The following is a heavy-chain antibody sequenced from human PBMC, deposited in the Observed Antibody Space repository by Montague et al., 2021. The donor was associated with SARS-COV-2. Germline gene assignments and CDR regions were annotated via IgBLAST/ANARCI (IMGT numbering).Heavy chain of an antibody. Sequence: SETLSLTCTVSGGSISRYYWSWIRQPPGKGLEWIGEINHSGSTNXNPSLKSRVTISVDTSNNQFSLKLTSVTAADTAVYYCARGPTNNIGMVATRLDYWGQGTLVTVSS. J-gene: IGHJ4*02. V-gene: IGHV4-34*01. CDR1: GGSISRYY. CDR3: ARGPTNNIGMVATRLDY. D-gene: IGHD5-12*01. CDR2: INHSGST.